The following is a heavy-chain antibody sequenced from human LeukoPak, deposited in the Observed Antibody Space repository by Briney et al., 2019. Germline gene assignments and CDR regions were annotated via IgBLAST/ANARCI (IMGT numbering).Heavy chain of an antibody. Sequence: ASVKVSCKASGYTFTSYYMHWVRQAPGQGLEWMGIINPSGGSTSYAQEFQGRVTMTRDTSTSTVYMELSSLRSEDTAVYYCARERVWFGESKSAFDIWGQGTMVTVSS. CDR2: INPSGGST. CDR3: ARERVWFGESKSAFDI. CDR1: GYTFTSYY. J-gene: IGHJ3*02. V-gene: IGHV1-46*01. D-gene: IGHD3-10*01.